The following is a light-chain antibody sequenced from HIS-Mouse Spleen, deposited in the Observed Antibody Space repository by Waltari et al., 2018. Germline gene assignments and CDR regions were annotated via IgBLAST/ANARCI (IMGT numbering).Light chain of an antibody. J-gene: IGLJ3*02. Sequence: QSVLTQPPSASGTPGQRVTISCSGSSSNIGSNYVYWYQQLPGTAPKLLSYKNNPRPSGVPARFSGSKSGTSASLAISGLRSEDEADYYCAAWDDSLSGRVFGGGTKLTVL. V-gene: IGLV1-47*01. CDR1: SSNIGSNY. CDR3: AAWDDSLSGRV. CDR2: KNN.